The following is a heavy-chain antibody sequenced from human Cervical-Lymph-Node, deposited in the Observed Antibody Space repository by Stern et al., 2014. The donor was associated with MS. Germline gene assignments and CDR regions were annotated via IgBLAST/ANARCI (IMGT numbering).Heavy chain of an antibody. V-gene: IGHV4-34*01. CDR1: GWSSSGYY. Sequence: QVQLQQWGAGLLKPSETLSLTCGVYGWSSSGYYWNWIRQSPGKGLEWIGEINHSGSTNYNHSLKSRVTISLDTSKTHFSLNVTSVTAADTAVYYCALMASVTTGFRHWGQGTLVSVSS. CDR2: INHSGST. J-gene: IGHJ1*01. CDR3: ALMASVTTGFRH. D-gene: IGHD4-17*01.